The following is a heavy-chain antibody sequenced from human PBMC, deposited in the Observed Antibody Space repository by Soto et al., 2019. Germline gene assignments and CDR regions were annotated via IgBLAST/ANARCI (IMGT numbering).Heavy chain of an antibody. CDR1: GFTFSSYS. D-gene: IGHD1-26*01. Sequence: GGSLRLSCAASGFTFSSYSMNWVRQAPGKGLEWVSYISSSSSTIYYADSVKGRFTISRDNAKNSLYLQMNSLRAEDTAVYYCARAAQWELPNRIDSWGQGTLVIVSS. V-gene: IGHV3-48*01. CDR2: ISSSSSTI. CDR3: ARAAQWELPNRIDS. J-gene: IGHJ4*02.